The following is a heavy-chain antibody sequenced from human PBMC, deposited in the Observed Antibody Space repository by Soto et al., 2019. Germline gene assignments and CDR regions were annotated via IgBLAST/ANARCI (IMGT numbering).Heavy chain of an antibody. CDR3: DFGNLSYYFDY. Sequence: GGSLRLSCAASGFTFSGFGMHWVRQAPGKGLEWVAIIWYDGSDKYYADSVRGRFTISRDNSKNTLSLQMNSLRAEDTAVYHCDFGNLSYYFDYWGQGTTATVYS. V-gene: IGHV3-33*01. CDR1: GFTFSGFG. D-gene: IGHD3-16*01. CDR2: IWYDGSDK. J-gene: IGHJ4*02.